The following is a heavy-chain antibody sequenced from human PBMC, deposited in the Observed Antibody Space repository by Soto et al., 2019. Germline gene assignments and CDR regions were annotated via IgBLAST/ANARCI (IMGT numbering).Heavy chain of an antibody. CDR3: AREGSRPYYYYGMDV. D-gene: IGHD2-15*01. J-gene: IGHJ6*02. CDR2: ISTYNGDT. Sequence: QVQLVQSGAEVKKPGASVKVSCKASGYSFTTYGIAWVRQAPGQGLEWMGWISTYNGDTDYAQNLQGRVIITTDTAPXTAYMELRSLRSDDTAVYYCAREGSRPYYYYGMDVWGQGTTVSVSS. V-gene: IGHV1-18*01. CDR1: GYSFTTYG.